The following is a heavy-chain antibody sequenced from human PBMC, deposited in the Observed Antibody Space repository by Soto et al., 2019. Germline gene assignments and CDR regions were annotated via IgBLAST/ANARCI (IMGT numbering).Heavy chain of an antibody. D-gene: IGHD2-15*01. Sequence: QVQLQESGPGLVTPSQTLSLTCTVSGGSITSDNYFWSWIRQHPGKGLEWIGYIDYIGRAYYNPSLKSRVTTSVDTSKNQFSLRLSSVTVADTATYYCAREFKSAAASDAFDIWGHGTVVTVSS. CDR3: AREFKSAAASDAFDI. J-gene: IGHJ3*02. CDR2: IDYIGRA. CDR1: GGSITSDNYF. V-gene: IGHV4-31*03.